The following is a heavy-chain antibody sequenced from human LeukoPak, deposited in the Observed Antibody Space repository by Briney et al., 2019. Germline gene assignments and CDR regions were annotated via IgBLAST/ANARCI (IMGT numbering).Heavy chain of an antibody. CDR2: IWYDGSNK. J-gene: IGHJ6*02. CDR3: ARERTVVTLYYYGMDV. D-gene: IGHD4-23*01. V-gene: IGHV3-33*01. Sequence: GGSLRLCCAASGFTFSSYGMHWVRQAPGKGLEWVAVIWYDGSNKYYADSVKGRFTISRDNSKNTLYLQMNSLRAEDTAVYYCARERTVVTLYYYGMDVWGQGTTVTVSS. CDR1: GFTFSSYG.